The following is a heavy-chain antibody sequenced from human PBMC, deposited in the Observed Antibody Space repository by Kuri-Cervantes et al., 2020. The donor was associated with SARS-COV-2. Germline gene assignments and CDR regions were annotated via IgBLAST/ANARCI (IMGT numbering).Heavy chain of an antibody. J-gene: IGHJ4*02. D-gene: IGHD3-3*01. CDR3: ARSYYDFWSDYSPFDY. Sequence: SETLSLTCTVSGGSISSYYWSWIRQPPGKGLEWIGYIYYSGSTYYNSSLKSRVTISVDTSKNQFSLKLSSVTAADTAVYYCARSYYDFWSDYSPFDYWGQGTLVTVSS. CDR1: GGSISSYY. CDR2: IYYSGST. V-gene: IGHV4-59*08.